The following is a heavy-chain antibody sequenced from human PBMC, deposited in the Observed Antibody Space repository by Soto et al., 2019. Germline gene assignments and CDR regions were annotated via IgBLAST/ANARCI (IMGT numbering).Heavy chain of an antibody. V-gene: IGHV1-18*01. CDR2: ISAYNGNT. CDR3: ARGPHDYGSGFGSEPENYYYYGMDV. D-gene: IGHD3-10*01. J-gene: IGHJ6*02. CDR1: GYTFTSYG. Sequence: QVQLVQSGAEVKKPGASVKVSCKASGYTFTSYGISWVRQAPGQGLEWMGGISAYNGNTNYAQKLQGRVTMTTDTSPSTAYRELRILRSDDTAVYYCARGPHDYGSGFGSEPENYYYYGMDVWGQGTTVTVSS.